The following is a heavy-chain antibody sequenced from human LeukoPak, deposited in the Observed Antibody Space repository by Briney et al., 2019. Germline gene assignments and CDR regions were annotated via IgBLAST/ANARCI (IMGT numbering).Heavy chain of an antibody. CDR3: ASLGGYYNY. V-gene: IGHV4-30-4*01. J-gene: IGHJ4*02. Sequence: SETLSLTCSVSGGSINSGDFHWGWVRQSPGKGLEWIGYINYRGSTDYNSSLKSRLIISVDTSKNHFSLKLNSVTAADTAVYYCASLGGYYNYWGQGRLVIVSS. CDR1: GGSINSGDFH. CDR2: INYRGST. D-gene: IGHD3-22*01.